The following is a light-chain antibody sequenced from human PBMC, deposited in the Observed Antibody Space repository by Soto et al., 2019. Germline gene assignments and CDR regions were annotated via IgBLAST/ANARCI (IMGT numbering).Light chain of an antibody. CDR1: QSISSW. CDR3: QQYNSYLWT. J-gene: IGKJ1*01. Sequence: DIQMTQSPSTLSASVGDRVTITCRASQSISSWLAWYQQKPGKAPKLLIYKASSLESGVPSRFIGSGSGTEFTLTISSLQPDDFATYYGQQYNSYLWTFGQGTKVEIK. V-gene: IGKV1-5*03. CDR2: KAS.